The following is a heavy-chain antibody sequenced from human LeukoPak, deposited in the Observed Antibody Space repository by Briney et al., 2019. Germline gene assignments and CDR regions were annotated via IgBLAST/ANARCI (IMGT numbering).Heavy chain of an antibody. J-gene: IGHJ5*02. CDR1: GYTFTGYY. CDR2: ISAYNGNT. Sequence: ASVKVSCKASGYTFTGYYIHWVRQAPGQGLEWMGWISAYNGNTNYAQKLQGRVTITTDTSTSTAYMELRSLRSDDTAVYYCARDSSSIYDFLTGYYPCFDPWGQGTLVTVSS. CDR3: ARDSSSIYDFLTGYYPCFDP. V-gene: IGHV1-18*04. D-gene: IGHD3-9*01.